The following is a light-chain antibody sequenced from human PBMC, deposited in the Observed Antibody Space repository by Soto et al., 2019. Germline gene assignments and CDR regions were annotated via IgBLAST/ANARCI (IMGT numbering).Light chain of an antibody. CDR2: EVS. CDR1: SSDVGGYNY. CDR3: SSYAASNNLGV. V-gene: IGLV2-8*01. J-gene: IGLJ2*01. Sequence: QSVLTQPPSASGSPGQSVTISCIGTSSDVGGYNYVSWYQQHPGKAPKHVIYEVSKRPSGVPDRFSGSKSGNTASLTVSGLQAEDEADHYCSSYAASNNLGVFGGGTKLTVL.